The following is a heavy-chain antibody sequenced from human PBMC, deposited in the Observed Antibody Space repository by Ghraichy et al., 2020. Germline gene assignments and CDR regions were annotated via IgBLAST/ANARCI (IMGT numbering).Heavy chain of an antibody. Sequence: GGSLRLSCAASGFTFSSYGMHWVRQAPGKGLEWVAVISYDGSNKYYPDSVKGRFTISRDNSKNTLYLQMNSLRAEDQAVYYCARDWGYSSSWYYFDYWGQGTLVTVSS. CDR3: ARDWGYSSSWYYFDY. V-gene: IGHV3-30*03. D-gene: IGHD6-6*01. CDR1: GFTFSSYG. CDR2: ISYDGSNK. J-gene: IGHJ4*02.